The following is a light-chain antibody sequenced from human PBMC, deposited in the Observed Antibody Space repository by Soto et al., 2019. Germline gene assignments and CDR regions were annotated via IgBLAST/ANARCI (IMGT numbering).Light chain of an antibody. V-gene: IGKV1-39*01. CDR3: QQSYSTLGP. CDR2: AAC. J-gene: IGKJ1*01. CDR1: QSISSY. Sequence: DIQMTQSPSSLSASVGDRVTITCRASQSISSYLNWYQQKPGKSPKLLIYAACSLQSGVPSRFSGRGSATDFTISISSLQPEDFATYYSQQSYSTLGPFGQGTKVYIK.